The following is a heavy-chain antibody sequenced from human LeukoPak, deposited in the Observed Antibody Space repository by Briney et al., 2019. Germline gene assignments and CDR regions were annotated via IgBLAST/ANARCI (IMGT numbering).Heavy chain of an antibody. CDR2: ISSSSSYI. D-gene: IGHD3-3*01. V-gene: IGHV3-21*01. J-gene: IGHJ4*02. CDR1: GFTFSTYS. Sequence: GGSLRLSCAASGFTFSTYSMNWVRQAPGKGLEWVSSISSSSSYIYYADSVMGRFTISRDNAKNSLYLQMNSLRAEDTAVYYCARGPYYDFWSGIVDYWGQGTLVTVSS. CDR3: ARGPYYDFWSGIVDY.